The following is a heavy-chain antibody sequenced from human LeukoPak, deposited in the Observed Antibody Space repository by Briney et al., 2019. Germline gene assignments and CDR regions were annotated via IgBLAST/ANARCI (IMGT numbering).Heavy chain of an antibody. CDR3: ARVRADWFGELTGSRPDAFDI. Sequence: SETLSLTCTVSGGSISSYYWSWIRQPPGKGLEWIGYIYYSGSTNYNPSLKSRVTISVDTSKNQFSLKLSSVTAADTAVYYCARVRADWFGELTGSRPDAFDIWGQGTMVTVSS. CDR1: GGSISSYY. CDR2: IYYSGST. D-gene: IGHD3-10*01. J-gene: IGHJ3*02. V-gene: IGHV4-59*01.